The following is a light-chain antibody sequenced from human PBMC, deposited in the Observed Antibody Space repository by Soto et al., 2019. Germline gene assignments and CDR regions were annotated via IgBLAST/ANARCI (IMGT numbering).Light chain of an antibody. J-gene: IGKJ5*01. Sequence: EVVLTQSPAPLYVSPGERATLSCRASQSISINLAWYQQIPGQVPRLLIYGAFTRATGIPARFSGSGSGTDFTLTISSLQSEDFALYYCQQYHKWPITFGQGARLELK. CDR1: QSISIN. CDR2: GAF. V-gene: IGKV3-15*01. CDR3: QQYHKWPIT.